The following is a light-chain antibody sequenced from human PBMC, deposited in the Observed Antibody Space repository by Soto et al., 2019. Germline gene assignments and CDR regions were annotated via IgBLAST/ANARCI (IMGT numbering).Light chain of an antibody. CDR2: WAS. CDR1: QSVLDNSTNKSY. V-gene: IGKV4-1*01. CDR3: HQYYTTPQT. Sequence: VLTQSPSSLAVSLGERATVNCRSSQSVLDNSTNKSYLAWYQEKPGHPPKLLVHWASVREAGVPDRFSGGGSGTDFTLTISSLQAEDVAVYYCHQYYTTPQTFGQGTQLEIK. J-gene: IGKJ2*01.